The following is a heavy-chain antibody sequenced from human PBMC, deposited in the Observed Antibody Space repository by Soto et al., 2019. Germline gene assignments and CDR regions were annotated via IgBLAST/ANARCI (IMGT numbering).Heavy chain of an antibody. CDR1: GYTFINYH. J-gene: IGHJ4*02. Sequence: QVQLVQSGGEVKKPGASVTVSCKASGYTFINYHITWVRQAPGQGLEWMAWINTYNGMTDYAQRFQGRVTMTRDTSTSTAYMELRNLGSDVMAVYFCAKSPRGEMATDWGQGTLVTVSS. CDR2: INTYNGMT. D-gene: IGHD5-12*01. CDR3: AKSPRGEMATD. V-gene: IGHV1-18*03.